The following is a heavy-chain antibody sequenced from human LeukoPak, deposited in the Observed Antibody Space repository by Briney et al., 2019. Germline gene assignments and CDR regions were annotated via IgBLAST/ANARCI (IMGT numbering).Heavy chain of an antibody. J-gene: IGHJ4*02. D-gene: IGHD3-10*01. CDR2: IYHSGST. Sequence: SETLSLTCTVSGYSISSGYYWGWIRQPPGKGLEWIGSIYHSGSTYYNPSLKSRVTISVDTSKNQFSLKLSSVTAADTAVYYCARSREVITMVRGIIREYFFDYWGQGTLVTVSS. CDR1: GYSISSGYY. V-gene: IGHV4-38-2*02. CDR3: ARSREVITMVRGIIREYFFDY.